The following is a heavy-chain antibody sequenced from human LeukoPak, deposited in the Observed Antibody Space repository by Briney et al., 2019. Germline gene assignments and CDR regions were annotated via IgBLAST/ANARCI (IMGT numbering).Heavy chain of an antibody. CDR2: ISSSGTSI. CDR1: GFTFSSYE. CDR3: ARDQYYYDSSAFYALHY. Sequence: GGSLRLSCAASGFTFSSYEMNWVRQAPGKGLEWVSYISSSGTSIYYADSVKGRFTISRDNAKNSLYLQMNSLRAEDTAVYYCARDQYYYDSSAFYALHYWGQGTLVTVSS. D-gene: IGHD3-22*01. J-gene: IGHJ4*02. V-gene: IGHV3-48*03.